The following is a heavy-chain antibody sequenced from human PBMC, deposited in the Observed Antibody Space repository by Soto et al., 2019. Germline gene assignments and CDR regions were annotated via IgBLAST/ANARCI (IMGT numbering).Heavy chain of an antibody. V-gene: IGHV1-58*01. CDR1: GFTFSSSA. D-gene: IGHD6-6*01. CDR2: IVVGTGKT. CDR3: AKTIKAARFVLVGHWFDT. Sequence: SVKVSCKASGFTFSSSAVQWVRQARGQRLEWIGWIVVGTGKTNYAQKFQERVTITRDMSTSTAYMELSSLRSEDTAVYYCAKTIKAARFVLVGHWFDTWGQGTLVTVSS. J-gene: IGHJ5*02.